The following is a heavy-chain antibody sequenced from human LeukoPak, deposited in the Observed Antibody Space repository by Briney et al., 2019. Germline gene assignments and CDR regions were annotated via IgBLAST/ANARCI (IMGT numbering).Heavy chain of an antibody. V-gene: IGHV3-7*01. CDR3: ARIYCSSTNCDRWNAFDI. D-gene: IGHD2-2*01. CDR2: IKQDGSEK. CDR1: GLSLRSYW. J-gene: IGHJ3*02. Sequence: PGGSLRLSCVASGLSLRSYWMSWVRQAPGKGLEWVANIKQDGSEKFYVDSVKGRFTISRDNAENSLYLQMNSLRVEDTAVYYCARIYCSSTNCDRWNAFDIWGQGTMVTGSS.